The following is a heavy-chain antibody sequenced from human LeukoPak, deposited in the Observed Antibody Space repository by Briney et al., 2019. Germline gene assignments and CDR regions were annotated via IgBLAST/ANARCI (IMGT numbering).Heavy chain of an antibody. CDR1: GLSFSSYG. J-gene: IGHJ4*02. Sequence: GRSLRLSCAASGLSFSSYGMNCVRQAPGKGLEWVSSISNSSSYIYYAASVKGRFTISRDNAKNSLYLQMNSLRAADTDVYYCARVGSYLFFDYWGQGTLVTVSS. CDR3: ARVGSYLFFDY. CDR2: ISNSSSYI. D-gene: IGHD1-26*01. V-gene: IGHV3-21*01.